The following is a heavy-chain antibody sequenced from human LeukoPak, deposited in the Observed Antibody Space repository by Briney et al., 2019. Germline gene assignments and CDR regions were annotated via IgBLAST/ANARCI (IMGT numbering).Heavy chain of an antibody. CDR2: IRYDGSNK. Sequence: GGSLRLSCAASGFTFSSYGMHWVRQAPGKGLEWVAFIRYDGSNKYHADSVKGRFTISRDNSKNTLYSQMNSLRDEDTAVYYCAKDGEEQLVSDYWGQGTLVTVSS. J-gene: IGHJ4*02. D-gene: IGHD6-6*01. CDR1: GFTFSSYG. CDR3: AKDGEEQLVSDY. V-gene: IGHV3-30*02.